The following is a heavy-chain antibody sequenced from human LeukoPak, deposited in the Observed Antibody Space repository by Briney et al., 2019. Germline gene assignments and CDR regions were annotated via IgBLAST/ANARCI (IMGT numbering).Heavy chain of an antibody. D-gene: IGHD6-6*01. CDR1: GFTFHVYG. Sequence: RGRCLRLSCAASGFTFHVYGMHGVRLAPGRGWECGSGISFNRGRIGYADSVWGRFNISRDTSKNTLYLQMDTVRGEDTAVYYCAKYGLSSSSPRRGWFDPWGQGTLVTVSS. V-gene: IGHV3-9*01. CDR3: AKYGLSSSSPRRGWFDP. J-gene: IGHJ5*02. CDR2: ISFNRGRI.